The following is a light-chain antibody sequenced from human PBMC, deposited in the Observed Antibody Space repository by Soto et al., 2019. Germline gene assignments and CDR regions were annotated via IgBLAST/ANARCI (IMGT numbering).Light chain of an antibody. CDR1: QGIDSY. Sequence: IQLTRAASALSVSVGDRVTITCRASQGIDSYLAWYQQRPGKVPQLLIYETSILQSGVSSRFSGSGSGTDFTLTISSLQAEDFATYYCPQTRSYPSTFGGGTKVDIK. V-gene: IGKV1-9*01. CDR2: ETS. CDR3: PQTRSYPST. J-gene: IGKJ4*01.